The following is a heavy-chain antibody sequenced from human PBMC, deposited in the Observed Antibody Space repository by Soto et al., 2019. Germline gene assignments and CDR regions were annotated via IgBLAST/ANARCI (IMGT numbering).Heavy chain of an antibody. CDR2: IYSGGST. CDR1: GFTVSSNY. J-gene: IGHJ6*02. V-gene: IGHV3-53*04. D-gene: IGHD3-22*01. CDR3: AGEPYYDSSGYLASYGMDV. Sequence: EVQLVESGGGLVQPGGSLRLSCAASGFTVSSNYMSWVRQAPGKGLEWVSVIYSGGSTYYADSVKGRFTISRHNSKNTLDLQMNSLRAEGTAVYYCAGEPYYDSSGYLASYGMDVWGHGTRVTVSS.